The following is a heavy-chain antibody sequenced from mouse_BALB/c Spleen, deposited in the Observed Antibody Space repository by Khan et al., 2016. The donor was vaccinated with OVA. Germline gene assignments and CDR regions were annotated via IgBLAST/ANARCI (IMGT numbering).Heavy chain of an antibody. Sequence: EVQLQESGPGLVKPSQSLSLTCTVTGYSITSGYGWNWIRQFPGNKLEWMGYISHSGSTNYNPSLKSRITITRDTSKNQFFLQLKSVITEDTATYYCARTARIKYWGQGTTLTVSS. CDR3: ARTARIKY. V-gene: IGHV3-2*02. J-gene: IGHJ2*01. CDR1: GYSITSGYG. CDR2: ISHSGST. D-gene: IGHD1-2*01.